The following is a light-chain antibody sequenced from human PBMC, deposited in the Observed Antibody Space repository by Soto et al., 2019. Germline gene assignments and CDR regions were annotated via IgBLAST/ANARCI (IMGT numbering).Light chain of an antibody. CDR1: QSISSD. V-gene: IGKV3-15*01. Sequence: EIVMTQSPATLSVSPGERATLSCRASQSISSDLAWYQQKPGQAPRLLIYGASTRATGIPARFSGGGSGTEFTLSISSLQSEDFAVYYCQQCNNWPWTFGQGTKVEIK. J-gene: IGKJ1*01. CDR3: QQCNNWPWT. CDR2: GAS.